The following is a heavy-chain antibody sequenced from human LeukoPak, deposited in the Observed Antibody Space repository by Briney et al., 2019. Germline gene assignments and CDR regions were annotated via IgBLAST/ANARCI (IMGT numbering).Heavy chain of an antibody. CDR3: AADWDGSGSSPIDY. CDR2: INPNSGGT. CDR1: GYTFTGYY. J-gene: IGHJ4*02. V-gene: IGHV1-2*02. Sequence: ASVKVSCKASGYTFTGYYMHWVRQAPGQGLEWMGWINPNSGGTNYAQKFQGRVTMTRDTSISTAYMELSRLRSDDTAVYYCAADWDGSGSSPIDYWGQGTLVTVSS. D-gene: IGHD3-10*01.